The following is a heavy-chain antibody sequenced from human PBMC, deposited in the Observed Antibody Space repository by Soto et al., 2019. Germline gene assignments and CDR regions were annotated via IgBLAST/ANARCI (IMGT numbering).Heavy chain of an antibody. V-gene: IGHV3-30*18. D-gene: IGHD3-3*01. CDR3: VKGSDVARQELDY. CDR1: GFTFSNFG. J-gene: IGHJ4*02. Sequence: QVQLVESGGGVVQPGRSLRLSCAASGFTFSNFGMHWVHQAPGKGLEWVAAISADGSDKYFSGSVKGRFTISRDNSKNTLFLQMNSLRLEDTAVYYCVKGSDVARQELDYWGQGTLVMVSS. CDR2: ISADGSDK.